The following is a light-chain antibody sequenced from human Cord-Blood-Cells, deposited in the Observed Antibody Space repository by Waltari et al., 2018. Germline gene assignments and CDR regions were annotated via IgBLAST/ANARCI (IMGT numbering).Light chain of an antibody. CDR2: AAS. J-gene: IGKJ4*01. V-gene: IGKV1-39*01. CDR1: QSISSY. CDR3: QQSYSTLT. Sequence: IQRTHCPSYLSASVGDRVTITCRASQSISSYLNWYQQKPGKAPKLLIYAASSLQSGVPSRFSDSGSGTDFTLTISSLQPEDFATYYCQQSYSTLTFGGGTKVEIK.